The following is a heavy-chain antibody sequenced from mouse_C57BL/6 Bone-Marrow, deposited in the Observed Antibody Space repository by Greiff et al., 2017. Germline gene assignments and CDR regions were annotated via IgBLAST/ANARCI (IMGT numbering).Heavy chain of an antibody. V-gene: IGHV1-55*01. J-gene: IGHJ4*01. Sequence: QVQLQQSGAELVKPGASVKMSCKASGYTFTSYWITWVKQRPGQGLEWIGDIYPGSGSTNHNEKFKSKATLTVDTSSSTAYMQLSSLTSEDSAVYYCARGSLSMDYWGQGTSVTVSS. CDR2: IYPGSGST. D-gene: IGHD6-2*01. CDR3: ARGSLSMDY. CDR1: GYTFTSYW.